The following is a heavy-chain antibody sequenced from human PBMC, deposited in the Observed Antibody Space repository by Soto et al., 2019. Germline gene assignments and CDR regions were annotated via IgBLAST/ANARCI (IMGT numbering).Heavy chain of an antibody. Sequence: EVQLVESGGGLVQPGGSLRLSCAASGLTFSSSWMSWARQAPGKGLQWVANIKEDGSEEYYLDSVKGRFTISRDTAKNPLYLQMNSLTAEDTAVYYCARDLGYQTLDYWGQGTLVTVSS. V-gene: IGHV3-7*01. J-gene: IGHJ4*02. D-gene: IGHD6-25*01. CDR2: IKEDGSEE. CDR1: GLTFSSSW. CDR3: ARDLGYQTLDY.